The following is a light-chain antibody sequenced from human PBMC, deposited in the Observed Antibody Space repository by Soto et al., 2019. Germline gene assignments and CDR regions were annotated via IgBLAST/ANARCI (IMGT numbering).Light chain of an antibody. J-gene: IGLJ1*01. CDR2: DVG. CDR1: SSDIGGYNF. CDR3: NSYRTVSTYV. V-gene: IGLV2-14*01. Sequence: QSALTQPASVSGSPGQSITIACTGTSSDIGGYNFVSWYQQHPGKAPKLLIYDVGSRPSGVSNRFSGSKSGNTASLTISGLQAEDEAQYYCNSYRTVSTYVFGTGTRVTVL.